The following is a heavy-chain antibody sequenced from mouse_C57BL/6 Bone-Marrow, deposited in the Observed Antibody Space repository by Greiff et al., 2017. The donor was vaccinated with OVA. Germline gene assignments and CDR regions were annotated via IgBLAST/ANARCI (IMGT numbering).Heavy chain of an antibody. J-gene: IGHJ4*01. Sequence: VQLQQSGTVLARPGASVKMSCKTSGYTFTSYWMHWVKQRPGQGLEWIGAIYPGNSDTSYNQKFKGKAKLTAVTSASTAYMELSSLTNEDSAVYYCTRGVYYSNYEEDYYAMDYWGQGTSVTVSS. CDR3: TRGVYYSNYEEDYYAMDY. D-gene: IGHD2-5*01. V-gene: IGHV1-5*01. CDR2: IYPGNSDT. CDR1: GYTFTSYW.